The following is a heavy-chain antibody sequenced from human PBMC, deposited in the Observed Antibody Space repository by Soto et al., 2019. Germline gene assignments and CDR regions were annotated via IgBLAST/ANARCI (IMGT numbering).Heavy chain of an antibody. CDR1: GFSFSNYA. Sequence: VGSLRLSCATSGFSFSNYAMSWVRQAPGKGLEWVAAITSVGYTYYVDSLKGRFTISRDNSKNTLFLQMNSLRAEDTAVYYCAKDLIDYSNSYFDYWGQGTLVTVS. CDR2: ITSVGYT. D-gene: IGHD4-4*01. CDR3: AKDLIDYSNSYFDY. V-gene: IGHV3-23*01. J-gene: IGHJ4*02.